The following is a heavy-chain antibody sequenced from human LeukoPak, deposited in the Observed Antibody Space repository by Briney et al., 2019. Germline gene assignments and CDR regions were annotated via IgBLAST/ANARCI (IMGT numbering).Heavy chain of an antibody. D-gene: IGHD3-16*01. CDR3: AKGRYYFDY. CDR1: GITFSSYA. J-gene: IGHJ4*02. V-gene: IGHV3-23*01. CDR2: ISGGRGGT. Sequence: GGSLRLSCAASGITFSSYAMSWVRQAPGKGLEWVSAISGGRGGTYYADSVKGRFTISRDNSKNTLYLQMNSLRAEDTAVYYCAKGRYYFDYWGQGTLVTVSS.